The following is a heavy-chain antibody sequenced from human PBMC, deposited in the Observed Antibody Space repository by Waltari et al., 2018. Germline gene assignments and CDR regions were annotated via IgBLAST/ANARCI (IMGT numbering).Heavy chain of an antibody. CDR2: FYYSGST. CDR3: ASLMVAVAGTRDYYYMDV. CDR1: GGSISSYY. J-gene: IGHJ6*03. V-gene: IGHV4-59*01. Sequence: QVQLQESGPGLVKPSETLSLTCTVPGGSISSYYWSWIRQPPGKGLEWIGYFYYSGSTNYNPSRKSRVTISVDTSKNQFSLKLSSVTAADTAVYYCASLMVAVAGTRDYYYMDVWGKGTTVTVSS. D-gene: IGHD6-19*01.